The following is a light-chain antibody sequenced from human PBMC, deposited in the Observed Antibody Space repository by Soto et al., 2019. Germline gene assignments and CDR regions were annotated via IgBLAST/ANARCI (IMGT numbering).Light chain of an antibody. J-gene: IGLJ2*01. CDR1: SSDVGSYNL. CDR3: CSYAGSSTHVV. CDR2: EGS. Sequence: QSVLTQPASVSGSPGQSISISGTGTSSDVGSYNLVSWYQQHPGKAPKLMIYEGSKRPSGVSNRFSGSKSGNTASLTISGLQAEDEADYYCCSYAGSSTHVVFGGGTKLTVL. V-gene: IGLV2-23*01.